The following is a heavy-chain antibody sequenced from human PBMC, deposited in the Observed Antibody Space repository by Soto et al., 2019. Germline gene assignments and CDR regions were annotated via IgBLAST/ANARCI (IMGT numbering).Heavy chain of an antibody. CDR3: ARVRVTMVRGVIITSGYYGMDV. CDR1: GGSISSIDW. CDR2: IYHSGST. D-gene: IGHD3-10*01. V-gene: IGHV4-4*02. Sequence: SETLSLTCAVSGGSISSIDWWSWVRQPPGKGLEWIGEIYHSGSTNYNPSLKSRVTISVDKSKNQFSLKLSSVAAADTAVYYCARVRVTMVRGVIITSGYYGMDVWGQGTTVT. J-gene: IGHJ6*02.